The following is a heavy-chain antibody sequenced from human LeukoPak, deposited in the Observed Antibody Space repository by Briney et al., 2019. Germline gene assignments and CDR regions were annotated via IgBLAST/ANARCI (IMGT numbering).Heavy chain of an antibody. CDR1: GYTFTSYD. J-gene: IGHJ3*02. CDR3: ARGILSSGAFDI. CDR2: MNPNSGNT. Sequence: ASVKVSCKASGYTFTSYDINWVRQATGQGLEWMGGMNPNSGNTGYAQKFQGRVTMTRNTSISTAYMELSSLRSEDTAVYYCARGILSSGAFDIWGQGTMVTVSS. V-gene: IGHV1-8*01. D-gene: IGHD2-21*01.